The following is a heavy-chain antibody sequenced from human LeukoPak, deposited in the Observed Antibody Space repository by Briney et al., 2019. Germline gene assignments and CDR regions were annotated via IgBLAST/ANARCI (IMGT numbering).Heavy chain of an antibody. V-gene: IGHV4-30-2*01. D-gene: IGHD4-17*01. Sequence: SETLSLTCAVSGGSISSGGYSWSWIRQPPGKGLEWIGYIYHSGSTYYNPSLKSRVTISVDRSKNQFSLKLSSVTAADTAVYYCARVVEDYGDFSGAFDIWGQGTMVTVSS. CDR2: IYHSGST. J-gene: IGHJ3*02. CDR1: GGSISSGGYS. CDR3: ARVVEDYGDFSGAFDI.